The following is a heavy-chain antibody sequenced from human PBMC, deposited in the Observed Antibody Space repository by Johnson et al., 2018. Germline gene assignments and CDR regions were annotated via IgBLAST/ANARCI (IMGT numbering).Heavy chain of an antibody. V-gene: IGHV3-7*01. D-gene: IGHD3-10*01. Sequence: VQLVQSGGGLVQPGGSLRLSCAASGFIFTSYWISWVRQAPGKGLEWVANIKPDGSEKYYVDSVKGRFAISRDKAKNSLYLQMNNLRAEDTAVYYCTRGLYEAWGQGTMVTVSS. CDR3: TRGLYEA. J-gene: IGHJ3*01. CDR2: IKPDGSEK. CDR1: GFIFTSYW.